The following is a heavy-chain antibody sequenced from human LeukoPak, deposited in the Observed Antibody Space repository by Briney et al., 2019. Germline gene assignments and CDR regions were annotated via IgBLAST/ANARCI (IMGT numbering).Heavy chain of an antibody. J-gene: IGHJ4*02. CDR3: ARSLPEISYYDFWSGYWCFDY. V-gene: IGHV1-2*06. Sequence: ASVKVSXKASGYTFTGYHMHWVRQAPGQGLEWMGRINPNSGGTNYAQKFQGRGTMTRDTSLSTAYMELSRLRSDDTAVYYCARSLPEISYYDFWSGYWCFDYWGQGTLVTVSS. CDR2: INPNSGGT. D-gene: IGHD3-3*01. CDR1: GYTFTGYH.